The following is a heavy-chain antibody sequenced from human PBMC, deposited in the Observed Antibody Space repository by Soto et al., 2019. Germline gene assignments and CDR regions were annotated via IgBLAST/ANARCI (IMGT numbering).Heavy chain of an antibody. D-gene: IGHD1-1*01. J-gene: IGHJ6*04. Sequence: PGESLKISCAASQLTFNSHGMHWVRQAPGKGLEWLAVIWYDGSNKYYADSVKGRFTISRDNSKNTLYLQMDSLRAEDTAVYHCGRGNGHNNNLLDVSGKGTTVTVSS. CDR2: IWYDGSNK. CDR1: QLTFNSHG. CDR3: GRGNGHNNNLLDV. V-gene: IGHV3-33*01.